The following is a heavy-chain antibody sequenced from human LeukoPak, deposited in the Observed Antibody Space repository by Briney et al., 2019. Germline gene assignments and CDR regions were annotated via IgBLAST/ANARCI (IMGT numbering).Heavy chain of an antibody. J-gene: IGHJ4*02. CDR3: ARGGVVVPAAHLDY. Sequence: SETLSLTCTVSGGSISSSSYYWGWIRQPPGKGLEWIGSIYYSGSTYYNPSLKSRVTISVDTSKNQFSLKLSSVTAADTAVYYCARGGVVVPAAHLDYRGQGTLVTVSS. CDR1: GGSISSSSYY. V-gene: IGHV4-39*01. D-gene: IGHD2-2*01. CDR2: IYYSGST.